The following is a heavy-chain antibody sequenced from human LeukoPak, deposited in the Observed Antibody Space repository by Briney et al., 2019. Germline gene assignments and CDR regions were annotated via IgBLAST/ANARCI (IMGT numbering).Heavy chain of an antibody. Sequence: ASVKVSCKASGYTFTSYYMHWVRQAPGQGLEWMGIINPSGGSTSYAQKFQGRVTMTRDTSTSTVYMELSSPRSEDTAVYYCARSQGMTMVRGVILYWGQGTLVTVSS. V-gene: IGHV1-46*01. D-gene: IGHD3-10*01. J-gene: IGHJ4*02. CDR1: GYTFTSYY. CDR2: INPSGGST. CDR3: ARSQGMTMVRGVILY.